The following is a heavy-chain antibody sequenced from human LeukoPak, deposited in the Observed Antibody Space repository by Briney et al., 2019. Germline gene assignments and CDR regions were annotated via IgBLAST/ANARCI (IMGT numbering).Heavy chain of an antibody. Sequence: ASVTVSCQVSGYTLTELSMHWVRQAPGKGLAWMGGFHSEDGETIYAQKFQGRVTMTEDTSTDTAYMELSSLRSEDTAVYYCATEVRGKRYGMDVWGQGTTVTVSS. J-gene: IGHJ6*02. V-gene: IGHV1-24*01. CDR3: ATEVRGKRYGMDV. D-gene: IGHD4-11*01. CDR1: GYTLTELS. CDR2: FHSEDGET.